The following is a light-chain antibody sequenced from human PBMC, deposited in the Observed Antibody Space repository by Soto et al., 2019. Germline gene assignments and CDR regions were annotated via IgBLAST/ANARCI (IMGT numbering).Light chain of an antibody. CDR1: QSISNH. CDR3: QQSYSSPPT. Sequence: DIQMTQSPASLSASLEDRATISCRASQSISNHLNWYQQKTEKAPKLLIFAASSLQSGVPSRFSGSRSGPDFTLTISSLQPEDFATYYCQQSYSSPPTFGQGTKVDI. V-gene: IGKV1-39*01. CDR2: AAS. J-gene: IGKJ1*01.